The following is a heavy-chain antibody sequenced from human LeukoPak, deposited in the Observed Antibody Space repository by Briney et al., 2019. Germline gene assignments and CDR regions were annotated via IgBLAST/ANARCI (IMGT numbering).Heavy chain of an antibody. CDR3: ARSPWFTEFSPNWFDP. Sequence: GESLKISCKASGYSFTSYWIGWVRQMPGKGLEWMGIIYPGDSDTRYSPSFQGQVTISADKSISTAYLQWSSLKASDTAIYYCARSPWFTEFSPNWFDPWGQGTLVTVSS. V-gene: IGHV5-51*01. CDR2: IYPGDSDT. D-gene: IGHD3-10*01. CDR1: GYSFTSYW. J-gene: IGHJ5*02.